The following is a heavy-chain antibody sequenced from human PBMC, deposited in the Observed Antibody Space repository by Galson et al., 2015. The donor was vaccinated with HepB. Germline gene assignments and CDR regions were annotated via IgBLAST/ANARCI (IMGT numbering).Heavy chain of an antibody. D-gene: IGHD2-15*01. CDR3: AKDYTRYCSGGSCYIGGY. Sequence: SLRLSCAASGFTFSNYGMHWVRQAPGKGLEWVAVISYDGSNKYYADSVKGRFTISRDNSKNTLYLQMNSLRAEDTAVYYCAKDYTRYCSGGSCYIGGYWGQGTLVTVSS. J-gene: IGHJ4*02. V-gene: IGHV3-30*18. CDR1: GFTFSNYG. CDR2: ISYDGSNK.